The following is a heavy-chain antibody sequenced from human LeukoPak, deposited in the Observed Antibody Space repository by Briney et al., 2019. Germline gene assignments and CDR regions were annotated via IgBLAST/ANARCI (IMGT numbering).Heavy chain of an antibody. Sequence: GSLRLSCAASGFTFSSYAMSWVRQAPGKGLEWVSAISGSGGSTYYADSVKGRFTISRDDSKNTLYLQMNSLRAEDTAVYYCAKALRRYSSGWYDWFDPWGQGTLVTVSS. CDR1: GFTFSSYA. CDR2: ISGSGGST. D-gene: IGHD6-19*01. CDR3: AKALRRYSSGWYDWFDP. J-gene: IGHJ5*02. V-gene: IGHV3-23*01.